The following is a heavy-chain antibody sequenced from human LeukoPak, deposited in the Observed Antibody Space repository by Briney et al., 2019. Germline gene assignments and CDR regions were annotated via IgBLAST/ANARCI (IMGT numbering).Heavy chain of an antibody. CDR2: IYTSGST. V-gene: IGHV4-4*07. Sequence: PSETLSLTCTVSGGSISSYYWSWIRQPAGKGLEWIGRIYTSGSTNYNPSLKSRVTMSVDTSKNQFSLKLSSVTAADTAVYYCAREDMTYYDSWSGYASFDYWGQGTLVTVSS. CDR1: GGSISSYY. D-gene: IGHD3-3*01. J-gene: IGHJ4*02. CDR3: AREDMTYYDSWSGYASFDY.